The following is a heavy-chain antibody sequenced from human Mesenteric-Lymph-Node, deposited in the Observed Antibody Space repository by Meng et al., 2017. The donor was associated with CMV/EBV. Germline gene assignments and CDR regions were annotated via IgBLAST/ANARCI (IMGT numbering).Heavy chain of an antibody. Sequence: GASLKISCAASGVTFSNAWMSCVRPAPGKGLEWVGRIKSKTDDETTDYAAPVKGRFTISRDDSKNTLYLQMNSLKTEDTAVYSCTTAATVTLGAFDIWGQGTMVTVSS. CDR2: IKSKTDDETT. CDR1: GVTFSNAW. V-gene: IGHV3-15*01. CDR3: TTAATVTLGAFDI. J-gene: IGHJ3*02. D-gene: IGHD4-11*01.